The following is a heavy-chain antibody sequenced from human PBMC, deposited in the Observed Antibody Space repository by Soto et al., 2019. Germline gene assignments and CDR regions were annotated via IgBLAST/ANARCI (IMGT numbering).Heavy chain of an antibody. CDR3: ARVKERAFFPLPYDSGMDV. D-gene: IGHD1-26*01. CDR1: GYTVTDYY. CDR2: INPNSGGT. V-gene: IGHV1-2*02. J-gene: IGHJ6*02. Sequence: ASVKVSCKASGYTVTDYYMHWVRQAPGQGLEWMGWINPNSGGTHYPQTFQGRVIMTRDTSISTAYMELSGLTYADTAVYYCARVKERAFFPLPYDSGMDVWGRGTTVTVSS.